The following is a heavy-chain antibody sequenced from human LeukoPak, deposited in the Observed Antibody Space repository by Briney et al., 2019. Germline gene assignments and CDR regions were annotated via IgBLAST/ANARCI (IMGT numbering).Heavy chain of an antibody. Sequence: PGGSLRLSCAASGFTFSSAWMHWVRQAPGKGLVWVSHIKGDGSGTIYADSVKGRFTISGDNAKNTVYLQMNSLRVEDTAVYYCVRGTLSTPGLDYWGQGTLVTVPS. CDR2: IKGDGSGT. D-gene: IGHD2-15*01. CDR1: GFTFSSAW. CDR3: VRGTLSTPGLDY. V-gene: IGHV3-74*01. J-gene: IGHJ4*02.